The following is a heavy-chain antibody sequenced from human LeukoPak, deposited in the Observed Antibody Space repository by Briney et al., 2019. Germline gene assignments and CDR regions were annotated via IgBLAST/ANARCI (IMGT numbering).Heavy chain of an antibody. D-gene: IGHD2-2*01. CDR2: IWYDGSNK. CDR1: GFTFSSYG. CDR3: AREGICSSTSCFYYYYYMDV. V-gene: IGHV3-33*01. J-gene: IGHJ6*03. Sequence: GGSLRLSCAASGFTFSSYGMHWVRQAPGKGLEWVAVIWYDGSNKYYADSVKGRFTISRDNSKNTLYLQMNSLRAEDTAVYYCAREGICSSTSCFYYYYYMDVWGKGTTVTVSS.